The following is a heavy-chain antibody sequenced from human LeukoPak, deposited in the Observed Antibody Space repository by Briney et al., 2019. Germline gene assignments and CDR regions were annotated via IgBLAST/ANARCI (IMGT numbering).Heavy chain of an antibody. Sequence: ASVKVSCKASGYTFTGYYMHWVRQAPGKGLEWMGGFDPEDGETIYAQKFQGRVTMTEDTSTDTAYMELSSLRSEDTAVYYCATFGNEVAFDYWGQGTLVTVSS. D-gene: IGHD3-3*01. V-gene: IGHV1-24*01. CDR2: FDPEDGET. CDR1: GYTFTGYY. CDR3: ATFGNEVAFDY. J-gene: IGHJ4*02.